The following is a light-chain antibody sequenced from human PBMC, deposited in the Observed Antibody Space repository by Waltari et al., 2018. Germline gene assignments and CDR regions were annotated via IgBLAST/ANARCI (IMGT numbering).Light chain of an antibody. CDR1: QTINSW. V-gene: IGKV1-5*03. CDR2: KAS. Sequence: DIQLTQSPSTLSASVGDRVTITCRASQTINSWLAWYQQKPGKAPRLLIYKASTLEGGVPSRFSGSGSGAEFTLTISSLQPDDFATYHCQQYDTLSWTFGQGTKVELK. J-gene: IGKJ1*01. CDR3: QQYDTLSWT.